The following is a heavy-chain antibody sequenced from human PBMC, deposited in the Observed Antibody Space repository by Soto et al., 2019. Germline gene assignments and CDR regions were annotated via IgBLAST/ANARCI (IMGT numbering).Heavy chain of an antibody. CDR1: EDTSTIYY. D-gene: IGHD3-9*01. Sequence: QAHLVQSGAEVRKPGASVKVSCQALEDTSTIYYIHWVRQARGQGLEWMGWINADSGDTTYAEDFRGRVTCTRDTSTSTFHMELSRLRLDDTAMYFCATRDYDILTGYLHIWGQGTLITVSS. V-gene: IGHV1-2*02. CDR3: ATRDYDILTGYLHI. CDR2: INADSGDT. J-gene: IGHJ1*01.